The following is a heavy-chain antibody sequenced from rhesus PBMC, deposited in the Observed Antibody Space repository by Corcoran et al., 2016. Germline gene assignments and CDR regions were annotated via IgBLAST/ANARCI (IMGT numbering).Heavy chain of an antibody. J-gene: IGHJ4*01. CDR2: VDPEDGEA. CDR3: ATLAACDY. Sequence: EVQLVQSGAEVKKPGASVKISCKASGYTFTDYYLHWVRQAPGKGLEWMGRVDPEDGEAIHSQKFKDRVTITADTSTDTAYMELSSLRSEDTAVYYCATLAACDYWGQGVLVTVSS. V-gene: IGHV1-111*02. CDR1: GYTFTDYY.